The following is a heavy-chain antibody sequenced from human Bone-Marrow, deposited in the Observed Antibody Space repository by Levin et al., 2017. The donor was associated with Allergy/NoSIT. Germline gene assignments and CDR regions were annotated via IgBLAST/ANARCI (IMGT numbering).Heavy chain of an antibody. V-gene: IGHV3-66*01. J-gene: IGHJ6*02. CDR2: IYSGGST. Sequence: GESLKISCAASGFTVSSNYMSWVRQAPGKGLEWVSVIYSGGSTYYADSVKGRFTISRDNSKNTLYLQMNSLRAEDTAVYYCARVGIPAANLSDDYYYGMDVWGQGTTVTVSS. D-gene: IGHD2-2*01. CDR1: GFTVSSNY. CDR3: ARVGIPAANLSDDYYYGMDV.